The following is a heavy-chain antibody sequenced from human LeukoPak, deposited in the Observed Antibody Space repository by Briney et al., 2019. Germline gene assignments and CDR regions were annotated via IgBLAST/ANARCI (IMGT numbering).Heavy chain of an antibody. CDR2: ISSSSSYI. CDR3: AKVPGVGATPFYGMDV. CDR1: GFTFSSYS. Sequence: GGSLRLSCAASGFTFSSYSMNWVRQAPGKGLEWVSSISSSSSYIYYADSVKGRFTISRDNSKNTLYLQMNSLRAEDTAVYYCAKVPGVGATPFYGMDVWGQGTTVTVSS. D-gene: IGHD1-26*01. V-gene: IGHV3-21*04. J-gene: IGHJ6*02.